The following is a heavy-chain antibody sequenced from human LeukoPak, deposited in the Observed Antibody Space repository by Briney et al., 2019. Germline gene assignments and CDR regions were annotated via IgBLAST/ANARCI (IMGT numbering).Heavy chain of an antibody. Sequence: PGGSLRLSCVASGFTFSRYGMHWVRQAPAKGLGWVAVISYDGSNKYYADSVKGRFTISRDNSKNALYLQINSLRAEDTAVYYCARDPAYCGGDCYSVYQDAFDIWGQGTRVTVSS. V-gene: IGHV3-30*03. J-gene: IGHJ3*02. CDR3: ARDPAYCGGDCYSVYQDAFDI. D-gene: IGHD2-21*02. CDR1: GFTFSRYG. CDR2: ISYDGSNK.